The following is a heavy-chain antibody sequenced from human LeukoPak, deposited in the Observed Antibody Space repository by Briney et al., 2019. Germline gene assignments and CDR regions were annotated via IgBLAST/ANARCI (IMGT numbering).Heavy chain of an antibody. CDR1: GGSISSGGSS. CDR2: IYHSGST. J-gene: IGHJ2*01. CDR3: ARLTRDQWYFDL. Sequence: PSETLSLTCAVSGGSISSGGSSWSWIRQPPGKGLEWIAYIYHSGSTYYNPSLKSRVTTSVDRSKNQFSLNLSSVTAADTAVYYCARLTRDQWYFDLWGRGTLVTVSS. V-gene: IGHV4-30-2*01.